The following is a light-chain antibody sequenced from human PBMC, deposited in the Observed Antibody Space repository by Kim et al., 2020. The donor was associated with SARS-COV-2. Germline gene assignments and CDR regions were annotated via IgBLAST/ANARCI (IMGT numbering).Light chain of an antibody. Sequence: SETVGDRVTNTCRASQTISTWLAWYQQKPGKPPNALISDASSLESGVPSRFSGSGSGTEFTLTISSLQPDDFATYYCQEYNSDFTFGPGTKVDIK. CDR1: QTISTW. V-gene: IGKV1-5*01. CDR2: DAS. J-gene: IGKJ3*01. CDR3: QEYNSDFT.